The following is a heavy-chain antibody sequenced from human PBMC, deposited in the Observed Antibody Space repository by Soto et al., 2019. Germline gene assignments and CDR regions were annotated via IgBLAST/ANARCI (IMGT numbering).Heavy chain of an antibody. V-gene: IGHV3-23*01. J-gene: IGHJ6*02. D-gene: IGHD3-3*02. CDR3: AKWPVSFLDYYYGMDV. CDR2: ITGPGSRT. Sequence: PGGSLRLSCAASGFPFDTKAMIWVRQAPGKGLEWVSAITGPGSRTYYADSVKGRFTISRDNSKNTLSLQMSSLRADDTAVYYCAKWPVSFLDYYYGMDVWGQGTTVTVS. CDR1: GFPFDTKA.